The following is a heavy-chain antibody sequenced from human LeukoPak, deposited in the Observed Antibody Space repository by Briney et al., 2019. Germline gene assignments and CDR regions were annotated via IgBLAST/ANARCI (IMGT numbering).Heavy chain of an antibody. CDR3: ATPVRGVINWFDP. CDR1: GYTLTELS. V-gene: IGHV1-24*01. J-gene: IGHJ5*02. CDR2: FDPEDGET. D-gene: IGHD3-10*01. Sequence: ASVKVSCKVSGYTLTELSMHWVRQAPGRGLEWMGGFDPEDGETIYAQKFQGRVTMTEDTSTDTAYMELSSLRSEDTAVYYCATPVRGVINWFDPWGQGTLVTVSS.